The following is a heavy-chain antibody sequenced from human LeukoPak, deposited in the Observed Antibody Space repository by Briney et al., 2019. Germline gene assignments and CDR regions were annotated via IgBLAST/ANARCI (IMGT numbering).Heavy chain of an antibody. J-gene: IGHJ4*02. Sequence: TGGSLRLSCAASGFTFSNYAMNWVRQPPGRGLEWVSAISGSGGSTYYADSVKGRFTISRDNSKNTLYLQMNSLRAEDTAVYYCAKDLAGSGSYSFDYWGQGTLVTVSS. CDR2: ISGSGGST. CDR1: GFTFSNYA. D-gene: IGHD1-26*01. CDR3: AKDLAGSGSYSFDY. V-gene: IGHV3-23*01.